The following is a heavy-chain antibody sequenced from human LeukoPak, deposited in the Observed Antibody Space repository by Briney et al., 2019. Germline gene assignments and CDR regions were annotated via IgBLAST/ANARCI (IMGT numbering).Heavy chain of an antibody. V-gene: IGHV4-61*01. D-gene: IGHD3-22*01. J-gene: IGHJ3*02. CDR1: GASVYSDSYY. CDR3: VREAAAYYYDSSGYYRQTEAFDI. CDR2: IYYSGST. Sequence: SETLSLTCTVSGASVYSDSYYWSWIRQPPGKGLEWIGYIYYSGSTKYNPSLQSRVTISLDTSKNQFSLSLNSVTAADTAVYYCVREAAAYYYDSSGYYRQTEAFDIWGQGRMVTVSS.